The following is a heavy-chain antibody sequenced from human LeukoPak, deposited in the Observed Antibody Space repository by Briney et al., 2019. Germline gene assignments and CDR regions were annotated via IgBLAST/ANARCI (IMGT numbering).Heavy chain of an antibody. V-gene: IGHV3-20*04. Sequence: PGGSLRLSCAASGFTFDDYGMSWVRQVPGKGLEWVSGINWNGGSTGYTDSVKGRFTISRDNAKNSLFLQMNSLRAEDTALYYCARGSNNWYAFGDYWGQGTLVTVSS. CDR2: INWNGGST. D-gene: IGHD6-13*01. CDR3: ARGSNNWYAFGDY. J-gene: IGHJ4*02. CDR1: GFTFDDYG.